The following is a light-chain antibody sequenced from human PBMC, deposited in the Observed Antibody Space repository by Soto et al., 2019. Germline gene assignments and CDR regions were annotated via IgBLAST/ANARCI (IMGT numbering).Light chain of an antibody. CDR3: QQSYSFPIT. J-gene: IGKJ5*01. CDR2: AAS. V-gene: IGKV1-39*01. Sequence: DIQMTQSPSSLSASVGDRVTITCRASQSILTYLNWFQQKPGKAPKLLINAASGLQSGFPSRISGSGSGTEFTLTISSLQPEDFGIYYCQQSYSFPITFGQGTRLQIK. CDR1: QSILTY.